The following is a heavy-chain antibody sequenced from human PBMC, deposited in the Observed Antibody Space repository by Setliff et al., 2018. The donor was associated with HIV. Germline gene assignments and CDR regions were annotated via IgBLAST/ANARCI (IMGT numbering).Heavy chain of an antibody. D-gene: IGHD2-21*01. Sequence: ETLSLTCAVSGGSISSSNWWSWVRQAPGKGLDWVSVISGSGDNTYYADSVKGRFTISRDNSKNTLYLQMNSLRAEDTAIFYCTRRAGDVVIAVIDYWGQGTLVTSPQ. V-gene: IGHV3-23*01. CDR2: ISGSGDNT. CDR1: GGSISSSN. J-gene: IGHJ4*02. CDR3: TRRAGDVVIAVIDY.